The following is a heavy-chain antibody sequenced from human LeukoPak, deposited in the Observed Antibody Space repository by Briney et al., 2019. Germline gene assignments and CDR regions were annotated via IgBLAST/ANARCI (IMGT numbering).Heavy chain of an antibody. CDR2: ISGTSSYI. V-gene: IGHV3-21*01. CDR1: GFDFSSYS. D-gene: IGHD3-10*01. CDR3: ARIPVWGASMVV. J-gene: IGHJ6*02. Sequence: GGSLRLSCAASGFDFSSYSMNWVRQAPGKGLEWVSSISGTSSYIYYAESMKGRFIISRDNAKGSLYLQMNSLRAEDTAVYYCARIPVWGASMVVWGQGATVTVSS.